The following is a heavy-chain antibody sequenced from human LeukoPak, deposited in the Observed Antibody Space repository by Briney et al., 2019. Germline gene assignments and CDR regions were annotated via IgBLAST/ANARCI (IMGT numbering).Heavy chain of an antibody. CDR1: GYTFTSYY. J-gene: IGHJ4*02. V-gene: IGHV1-46*01. CDR2: INPSGGST. CDR3: AKGTSSWYCDY. Sequence: ASVKVSCKASGYTFTSYYMHWVRQAPGQGFEWVGIINPSGGSTSYAQKFQGRVTMTRDTSTSTVYMELSSLRSEDTAVYYCAKGTSSWYCDYWGQGTLVTVSS. D-gene: IGHD6-13*01.